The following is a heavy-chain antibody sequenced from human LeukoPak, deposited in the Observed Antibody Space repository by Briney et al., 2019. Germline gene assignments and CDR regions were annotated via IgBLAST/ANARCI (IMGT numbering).Heavy chain of an antibody. Sequence: SETLSLTCTVSGGSISSYYWSWIRQPPGKGLEWIGYIYYSGSTNYNPSLKSRVTISVDTSKNQFSLKLSSVTAADTAVYYCARYRSTTVTTPYYFDYWGQGTLVTVSS. CDR1: GGSISSYY. D-gene: IGHD4-17*01. J-gene: IGHJ4*02. V-gene: IGHV4-59*01. CDR3: ARYRSTTVTTPYYFDY. CDR2: IYYSGST.